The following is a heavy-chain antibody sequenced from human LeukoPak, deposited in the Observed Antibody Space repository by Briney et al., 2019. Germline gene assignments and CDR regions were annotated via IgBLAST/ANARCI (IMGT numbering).Heavy chain of an antibody. CDR2: ISYDGSNK. J-gene: IGHJ6*02. CDR1: AFIFSGHW. D-gene: IGHD1-26*01. CDR3: AKDLVGGSMDV. V-gene: IGHV3-30*18. Sequence: GGSLRLSCEGSAFIFSGHWMNWVRQAPGKGLEWVAVISYDGSNKYYADSVRGRFTISRDNSKNTLYLQMNSLRAEDTAVYYCAKDLVGGSMDVWGQGTTVTVSS.